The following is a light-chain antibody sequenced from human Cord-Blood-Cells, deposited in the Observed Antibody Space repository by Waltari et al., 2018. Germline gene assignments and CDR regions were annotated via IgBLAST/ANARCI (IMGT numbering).Light chain of an antibody. CDR2: EVR. Sequence: QSALTKPPSASRSPGQSVHISCTGTRSDVGGYNYVPWYQQTPGKAPKLMIYEVRKRPCGVAGRFSGSKAGNTASLTGCGLQAEEEADYCGSSYGGSNNYGFGTGTKVTVL. CDR3: SSYGGSNNYG. J-gene: IGLJ1*01. CDR1: RSDVGGYNY. V-gene: IGLV2-8*01.